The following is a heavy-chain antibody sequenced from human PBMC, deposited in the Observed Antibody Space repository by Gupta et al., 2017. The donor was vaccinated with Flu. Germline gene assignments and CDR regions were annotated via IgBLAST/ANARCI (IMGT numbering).Heavy chain of an antibody. Sequence: QAQLVESGGGVVQPGTSLKLSCVASGFTFGVYVMHWVRQTPGKGLAWVAATSYDGKNKYYADSVQGRFTISRDNPKNTLYLQLDSLRPDDSAIFYCARPNSAYSTMQDGFDVWGQGTMVTVSS. V-gene: IGHV3-30*03. J-gene: IGHJ3*01. CDR3: ARPNSAYSTMQDGFDV. CDR2: TSYDGKNK. D-gene: IGHD1-26*01. CDR1: GFTFGVYV.